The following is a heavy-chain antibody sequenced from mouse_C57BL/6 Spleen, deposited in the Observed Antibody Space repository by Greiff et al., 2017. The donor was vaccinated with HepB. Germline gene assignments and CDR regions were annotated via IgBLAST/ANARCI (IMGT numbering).Heavy chain of an antibody. V-gene: IGHV5-9-1*02. J-gene: IGHJ3*01. D-gene: IGHD2-4*01. CDR3: TRVGGDYVPFAY. Sequence: EVKLVESGEGLVKPGGSLKLSCAASGFTFSSYAMSWVRQTPEKRLEWVAYISSGGDYIYYADTVKGRFTISRDNARNTLYLQMSSLKSEDTAMYYCTRVGGDYVPFAYWGQGTLVTVSA. CDR2: ISSGGDYI. CDR1: GFTFSSYA.